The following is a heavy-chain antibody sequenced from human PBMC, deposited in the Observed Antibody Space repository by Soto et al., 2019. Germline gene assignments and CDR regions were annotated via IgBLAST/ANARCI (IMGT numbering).Heavy chain of an antibody. D-gene: IGHD6-19*01. Sequence: SLRLSCAASGFTFSSFAMHWVRQAPGKGLEWAALISDDGNNKYYSDSVKGRFTVSRDNSKSTLYVQMNSLRGEDTAVYYCARVEQWLYIAKYWGQGTLVTVSS. J-gene: IGHJ4*02. V-gene: IGHV3-30-3*01. CDR2: ISDDGNNK. CDR1: GFTFSSFA. CDR3: ARVEQWLYIAKY.